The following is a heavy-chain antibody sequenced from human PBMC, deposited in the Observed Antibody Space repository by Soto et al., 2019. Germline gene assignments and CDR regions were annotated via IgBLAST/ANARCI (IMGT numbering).Heavy chain of an antibody. V-gene: IGHV3-23*01. CDR2: ISGSGGST. Sequence: GGSLRLSCAASGVSFSSYAMSWVRQAPGKGLEWVSAISGSGGSTYYADSVKGRFTISRDNSKNTLYLQMNSLRAEDTAVYYCARFWSGPTSFDYWGQGTLVRVPS. J-gene: IGHJ4*02. CDR1: GVSFSSYA. CDR3: ARFWSGPTSFDY. D-gene: IGHD3-3*01.